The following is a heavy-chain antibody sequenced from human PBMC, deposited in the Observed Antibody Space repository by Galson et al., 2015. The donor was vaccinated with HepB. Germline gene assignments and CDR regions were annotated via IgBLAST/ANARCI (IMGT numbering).Heavy chain of an antibody. CDR1: GYSFTSYW. V-gene: IGHV5-51*01. CDR3: ARHDGGPHDAFDI. D-gene: IGHD4-23*01. Sequence: SGAAVKKPGESLRISCKGSGYSFTSYWIVWGRQMPGKGLEWLGIIYTGDSDTRYSPSFQGQVTISADKSISTAYLQWSSLKDSDTAMYYCARHDGGPHDAFDIWGQETMVTVSS. J-gene: IGHJ3*02. CDR2: IYTGDSDT.